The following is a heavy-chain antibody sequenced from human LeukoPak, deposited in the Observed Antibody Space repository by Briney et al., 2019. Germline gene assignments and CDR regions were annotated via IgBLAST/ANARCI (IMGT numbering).Heavy chain of an antibody. V-gene: IGHV3-21*01. D-gene: IGHD3-10*01. CDR1: GFTFSSYS. CDR2: ISSSSSYI. Sequence: PGGSLRLSCAASGFTFSSYSMNWVRQAPGKGLEWVSSISSSSSYIYYADSVKGRFTISRDNAKNSLYLQMNSLRAEDTAVYYCARDMYYYGSGSYNHYYYYYMDVWGKGTTVTISS. CDR3: ARDMYYYGSGSYNHYYYYYMDV. J-gene: IGHJ6*03.